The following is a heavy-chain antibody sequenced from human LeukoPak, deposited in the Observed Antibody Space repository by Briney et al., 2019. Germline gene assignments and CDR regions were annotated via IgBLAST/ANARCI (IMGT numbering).Heavy chain of an antibody. Sequence: PGGSLRLSCAASGFTFSSYGMHWVRQAPGKGLEWVAFIRYDGSNKYYADSVKGRFTISRDNSKNTLYLQMNSLRAEDTAVYYCAREDYDSSDYLKSWFDPWGQGTLVTVSS. V-gene: IGHV3-30*02. CDR1: GFTFSSYG. CDR2: IRYDGSNK. J-gene: IGHJ5*02. CDR3: AREDYDSSDYLKSWFDP. D-gene: IGHD3-22*01.